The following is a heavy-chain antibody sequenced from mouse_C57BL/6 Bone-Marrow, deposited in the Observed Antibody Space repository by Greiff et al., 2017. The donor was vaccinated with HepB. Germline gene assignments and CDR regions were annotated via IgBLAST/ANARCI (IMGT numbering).Heavy chain of an antibody. CDR3: ARGKDYYYGSSYDYYAMDY. CDR1: GYTFTSYW. Sequence: VQLQQPGAELVRPGSSVKLSCKASGYTFTSYWMHWVKQRPIQGLEWIGNIDPSDSETHYTQKFKDKATLTVDKSSSTAYMQLSSLTSEDSAVYYCARGKDYYYGSSYDYYAMDYWGQGTSVTVSS. CDR2: IDPSDSET. J-gene: IGHJ4*01. D-gene: IGHD1-1*01. V-gene: IGHV1-52*01.